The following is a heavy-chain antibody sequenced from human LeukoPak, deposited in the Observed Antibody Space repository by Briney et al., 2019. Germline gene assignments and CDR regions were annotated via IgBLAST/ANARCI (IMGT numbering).Heavy chain of an antibody. CDR3: ARDPSGYFNY. CDR2: IYYSGSI. CDR1: GGSISSGDYY. V-gene: IGHV4-30-4*01. D-gene: IGHD3-22*01. J-gene: IGHJ4*02. Sequence: SQTLSLTCTVSGGSISSGDYYWSWIRQPPGKGLEWIGYIYYSGSIYYNPSLKSRVTISVDTSKNQFSLKLSSVTAADTAVYYCARDPSGYFNYWGQGTLATVSS.